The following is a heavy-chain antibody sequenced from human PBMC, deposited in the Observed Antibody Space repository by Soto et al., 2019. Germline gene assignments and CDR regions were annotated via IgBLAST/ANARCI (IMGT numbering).Heavy chain of an antibody. D-gene: IGHD3-3*01. V-gene: IGHV1-46*01. Sequence: ASVKVSCKASGYTLTNFYIHWVRQAPGQGLEWKGIINPNGGSTNYAHNFQGRVTMTRDTSTSTVYMELSSLRSEDTAVYYCARDRDHYDFWSGYYNWGQGTLVTVSS. CDR3: ARDRDHYDFWSGYYN. J-gene: IGHJ4*02. CDR2: INPNGGST. CDR1: GYTLTNFY.